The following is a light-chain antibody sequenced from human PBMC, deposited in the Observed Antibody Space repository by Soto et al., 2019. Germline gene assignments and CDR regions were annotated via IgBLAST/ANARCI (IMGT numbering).Light chain of an antibody. CDR1: SSNIGNNA. J-gene: IGLJ2*01. CDR3: AAWDDSLNGHV. V-gene: IGLV1-36*01. CDR2: YDD. Sequence: QSVLTQPPSVSEAPRQRVTISCSGSSSNIGNNAVNWYQQLPGKAPKLLIYYDDLLPSGVSDRFSGSKSGTSASLAISGLQSEDEADDYCAAWDDSLNGHVFGGGTKLTVL.